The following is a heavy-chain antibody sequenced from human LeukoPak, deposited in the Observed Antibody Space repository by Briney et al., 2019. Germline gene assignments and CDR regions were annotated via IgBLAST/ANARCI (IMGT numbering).Heavy chain of an antibody. CDR3: ARQHMDTAMVISDY. J-gene: IGHJ4*02. CDR1: GFTFSSYA. Sequence: GRSLRLSCAASGFTFSSYAMHWVRQAPGKGLEWVAVISYDGSNKYYADSVKGRFTISRDNSKNTLYLQMNSLRAEDTAVYYCARQHMDTAMVISDYWGQGTLVTVSS. D-gene: IGHD5-18*01. V-gene: IGHV3-30*01. CDR2: ISYDGSNK.